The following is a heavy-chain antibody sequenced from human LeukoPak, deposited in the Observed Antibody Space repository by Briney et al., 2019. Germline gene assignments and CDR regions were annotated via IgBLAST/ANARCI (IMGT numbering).Heavy chain of an antibody. J-gene: IGHJ4*02. CDR2: ISSSSSTI. CDR1: GFTFSSYS. Sequence: PGGSLRLSCAASGFTFSSYSMNWVRQAPGKGLEWVSYISSSSSTIYYADSVKGRFAISRDNAKNSLYLQMNSLRAEDTAVYYCARDHRIVGATRIECYFDYWGQGTLVTVSS. V-gene: IGHV3-48*01. CDR3: ARDHRIVGATRIECYFDY. D-gene: IGHD1-26*01.